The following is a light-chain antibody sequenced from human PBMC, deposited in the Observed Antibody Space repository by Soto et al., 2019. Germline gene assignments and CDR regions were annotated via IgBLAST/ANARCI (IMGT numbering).Light chain of an antibody. CDR3: CSYAGSSTLVV. CDR2: EGS. CDR1: SSDGGSYNL. V-gene: IGLV2-23*01. J-gene: IGLJ2*01. Sequence: QSALTQPASVSGSPGQSITISCTGTSSDGGSYNLVSWYQQHPGKAPKLMIYEGSKRPSGVSNRFSGSKSGNTASLTISGRQAEDEADYYCCSYAGSSTLVVFGGGTKRTVL.